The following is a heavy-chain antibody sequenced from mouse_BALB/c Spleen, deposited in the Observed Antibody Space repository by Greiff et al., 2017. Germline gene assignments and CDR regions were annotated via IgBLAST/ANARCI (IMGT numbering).Heavy chain of an antibody. CDR1: GYSITSGYY. V-gene: IGHV3-6*02. CDR2: ISYDGSN. CDR3: ASSVTTLYYYAMDY. D-gene: IGHD2-3*01. J-gene: IGHJ4*01. Sequence: DVQLQESGPGLVKPSQSLSLTCSVTGYSITSGYYWNWIRQFPGNKLEWMGYISYDGSNNYNPSLKNRISITRDTSKNQFFLKLNSVTTEDTATYYCASSVTTLYYYAMDYWGQGTSVTVSS.